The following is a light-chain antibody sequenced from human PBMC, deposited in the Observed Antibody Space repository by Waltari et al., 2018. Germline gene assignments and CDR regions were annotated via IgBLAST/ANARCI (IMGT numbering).Light chain of an antibody. V-gene: IGKV1-33*01. CDR2: DAS. CDR1: QDTSSH. Sequence: DIQMTQFPSLHAAPVGDRVTNTCRASQDTSSHLNWFRQKPGEAPYLLIYDASNLDIGVPWRFSGTESGTDFTLTINSLQPEDFATYYCQQYDKVPITFGQGTRLDIK. J-gene: IGKJ5*01. CDR3: QQYDKVPIT.